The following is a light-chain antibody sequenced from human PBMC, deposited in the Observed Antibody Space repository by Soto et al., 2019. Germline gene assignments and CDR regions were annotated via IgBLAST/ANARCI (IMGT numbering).Light chain of an antibody. CDR2: DIS. CDR3: QQYNNWPRT. Sequence: EIVLTQSPATLSFSPGERSTLSCRASQSVSSYLAWYQQKPGQAPRLLIYDISARATGIPARFSGSGSGTEFTLTISSLQSEDFAVYYCQQYNNWPRTFGQGTKVDIK. V-gene: IGKV3-15*01. J-gene: IGKJ1*01. CDR1: QSVSSY.